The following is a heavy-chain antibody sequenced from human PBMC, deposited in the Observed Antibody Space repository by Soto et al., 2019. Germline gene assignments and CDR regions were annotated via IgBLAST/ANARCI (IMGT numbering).Heavy chain of an antibody. CDR1: GGSISSSSYY. CDR3: ARRIYDFWSGSYYGMDV. Sequence: SETLSLTCTVSGGSISSSSYYWGWIRQPPGKGLVWIGSIYYSGSTYYNPSLKSRVTISVDTSKNQFSLKLSSVTAADTAVYYCARRIYDFWSGSYYGMDVWGQGTTVTVSS. J-gene: IGHJ6*02. D-gene: IGHD3-3*01. V-gene: IGHV4-39*01. CDR2: IYYSGST.